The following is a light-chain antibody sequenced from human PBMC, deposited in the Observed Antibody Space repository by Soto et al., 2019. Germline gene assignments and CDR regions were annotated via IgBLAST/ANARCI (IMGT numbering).Light chain of an antibody. CDR2: EAS. CDR3: QQYSYYSLHT. CDR1: QSISSW. Sequence: DIQMTQSPSTLSASVGDRVTIACRASQSISSWLAWYQQKPGKAPKLLIYEASNLESGVPSRFSGSGSGTEFTLTISSLQPDDFATYYCQQYSYYSLHTFGGGTKVEIK. V-gene: IGKV1-5*03. J-gene: IGKJ4*01.